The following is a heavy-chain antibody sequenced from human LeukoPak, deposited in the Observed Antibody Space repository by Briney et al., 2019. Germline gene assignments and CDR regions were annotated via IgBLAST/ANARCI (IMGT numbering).Heavy chain of an antibody. CDR2: ISYDGSNK. J-gene: IGHJ4*02. Sequence: GGSLGLSCAASGFTFSSYGMHWVRQAPGKGLEWVAVISYDGSNKYYADSVKGRFTISRDNSKNTLYLQMNSLRAEDTAVYYCAKDRGFWGQGTLVTVSS. CDR3: AKDRGF. CDR1: GFTFSSYG. V-gene: IGHV3-30*18. D-gene: IGHD2-15*01.